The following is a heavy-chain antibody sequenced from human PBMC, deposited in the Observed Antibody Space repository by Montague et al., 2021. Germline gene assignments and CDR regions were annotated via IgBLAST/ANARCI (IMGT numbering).Heavy chain of an antibody. D-gene: IGHD2-15*01. CDR2: IYDSGST. CDR1: GGSISSGGFY. V-gene: IGHV4-31*03. CDR3: ARSGGYCSGGRCDTFDY. J-gene: IGHJ4*02. Sequence: TLSLTCSVSGGSISSGGFYWSWIRRHPGKGPEWIGSIYDSGSTNYNPSLKGRLTLSRDTSKNQVSLRLTSVTAAETAVYYCARSGGYCSGGRCDTFDYWGQGTLVTVSS.